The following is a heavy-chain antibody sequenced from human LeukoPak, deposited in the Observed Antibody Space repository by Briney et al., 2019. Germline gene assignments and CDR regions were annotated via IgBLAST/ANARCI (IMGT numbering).Heavy chain of an antibody. J-gene: IGHJ4*02. Sequence: PGGSLRLSCAASGFTFSTYKMNWVRQAPGKGLEWVSYINSGSGDIYYADSVKGRFTISRDNAKNSLYPQMNSLRDEDTAVYYCATSGNYYLEYWGQGTLVTVSS. CDR3: ATSGNYYLEY. D-gene: IGHD1-26*01. V-gene: IGHV3-48*02. CDR2: INSGSGDI. CDR1: GFTFSTYK.